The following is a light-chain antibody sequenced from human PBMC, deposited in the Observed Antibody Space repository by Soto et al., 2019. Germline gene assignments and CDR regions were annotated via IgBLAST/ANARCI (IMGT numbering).Light chain of an antibody. J-gene: IGLJ1*01. CDR1: SSDVGGYNY. CDR3: SSYTSSSTRV. Sequence: QSVLTHPASVSLSPGQSITISCSGTSSDVGGYNYVSWYQQHPGKAPKLMIYEVSNRPSGVSNRFSGSKSGNTASLTISGLQAEDEADYYCSSYTSSSTRVFGTGTKVTVL. V-gene: IGLV2-14*01. CDR2: EVS.